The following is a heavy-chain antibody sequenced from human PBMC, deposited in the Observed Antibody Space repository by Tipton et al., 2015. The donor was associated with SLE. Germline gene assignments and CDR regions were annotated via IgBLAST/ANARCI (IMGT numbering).Heavy chain of an antibody. V-gene: IGHV4-34*01. CDR3: ARDRAVVNSGGAFDI. J-gene: IGHJ3*02. Sequence: TLSLTCAVYGRSFSGYYWSWIRQPPGKGLEWIGEINHSGSTNYNPSLKSRVTVSVDTSKNQFSLKLSSVTAADTAVYYCARDRAVVNSGGAFDIWGQGTMVTVSS. CDR1: GRSFSGYY. D-gene: IGHD4-23*01. CDR2: INHSGST.